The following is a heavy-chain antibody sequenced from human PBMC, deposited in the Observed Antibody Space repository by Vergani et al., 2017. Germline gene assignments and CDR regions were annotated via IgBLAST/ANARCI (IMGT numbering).Heavy chain of an antibody. CDR3: ARSQRAKAFDI. V-gene: IGHV4-34*01. Sequence: QVQLQQWGAGLLKPSETLSLTCAVYGGSFSGYYWSWIRQPPGKGLEWIGEINHSGSTNYNPSLKSRVTISVDTSKNQFSLKLSSVTAADTAVYYCARSQRAKAFDIWGQGTMVTVSS. J-gene: IGHJ3*02. CDR2: INHSGST. CDR1: GGSFSGYY.